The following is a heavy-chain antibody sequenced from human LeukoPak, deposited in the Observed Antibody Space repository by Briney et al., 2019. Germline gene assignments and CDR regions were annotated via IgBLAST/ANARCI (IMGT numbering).Heavy chain of an antibody. CDR3: ARSVAMAPRSFYGMDV. CDR2: ISDDGSNT. Sequence: GRSLRLSCAASGFTFSSYGMHWVRQAPGQGLEWAAVISDDGSNTYYAHTLKGRIAISRDNSKNSVSLHMNDLRVEDTGVYYCARSVAMAPRSFYGMDVWGPGTTVIVSS. D-gene: IGHD2-2*01. V-gene: IGHV3-30*03. CDR1: GFTFSSYG. J-gene: IGHJ6*02.